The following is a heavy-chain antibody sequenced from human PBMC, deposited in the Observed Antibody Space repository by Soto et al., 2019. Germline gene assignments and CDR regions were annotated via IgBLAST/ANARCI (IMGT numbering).Heavy chain of an antibody. Sequence: SVKVSCKASGGTFSSYTISWVRQAPGQGLEWMGRIIPILGIANYAQKFQGRVTITADKSTSTAYMELSSLRSEDTAVYYCARESRHSGYDWGFDYWGQGTLVTVSS. CDR1: GGTFSSYT. CDR3: ARESRHSGYDWGFDY. D-gene: IGHD5-12*01. J-gene: IGHJ4*02. V-gene: IGHV1-69*04. CDR2: IIPILGIA.